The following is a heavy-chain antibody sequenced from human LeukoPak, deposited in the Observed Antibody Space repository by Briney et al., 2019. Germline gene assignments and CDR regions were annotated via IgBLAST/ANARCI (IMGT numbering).Heavy chain of an antibody. D-gene: IGHD1-26*01. V-gene: IGHV4-61*02. CDR2: IYTSGST. CDR3: AREWDYMDV. CDR1: GGSISSGSYY. J-gene: IGHJ6*03. Sequence: SETLSLTCTASGGSISSGSYYWSWIRQPAGKGLEWIGRIYTSGSTNYNPSLKSRVTISVDTSKNQFSLRLNSVTTADTAVYYCAREWDYMDVWGKGTTVT.